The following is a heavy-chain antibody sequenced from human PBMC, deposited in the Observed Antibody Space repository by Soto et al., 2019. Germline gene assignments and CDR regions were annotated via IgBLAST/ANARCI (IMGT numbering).Heavy chain of an antibody. Sequence: QVQLQESGPGLVKPSGSLSLTCAVSGGSISSSNWWSWVRQPPGKGLEWIGEIYHSGSTNYNPSLKSRVTISVDKSKNQFSLKLSSVTAADTAVYYCATDLGYCSGGSCSDFDYWGQGTLVTVSS. CDR2: IYHSGST. V-gene: IGHV4-4*02. D-gene: IGHD2-15*01. J-gene: IGHJ4*02. CDR3: ATDLGYCSGGSCSDFDY. CDR1: GGSISSSNW.